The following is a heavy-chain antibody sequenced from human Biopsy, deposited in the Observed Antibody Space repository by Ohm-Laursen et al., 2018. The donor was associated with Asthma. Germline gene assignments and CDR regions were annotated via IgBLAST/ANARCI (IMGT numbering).Heavy chain of an antibody. J-gene: IGHJ6*02. CDR1: GDTFRTSA. V-gene: IGHV1-69*01. D-gene: IGHD5-12*01. CDR3: AGVYSGDDRIQGSGNGMDV. CDR2: VIPLFDTG. Sequence: SSVKVSCKTSGDTFRTSAFSWVRQAPGQGLEWMGGVIPLFDTGDYAQKFQGRVTITADESTSTCYMELRSLTSEDTAVYFCAGVYSGDDRIQGSGNGMDVWGQETTVPVS.